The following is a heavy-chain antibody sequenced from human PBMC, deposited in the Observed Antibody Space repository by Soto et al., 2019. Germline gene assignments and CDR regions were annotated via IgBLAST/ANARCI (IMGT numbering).Heavy chain of an antibody. V-gene: IGHV1-69*04. CDR3: ASGGVVVAAPYGMDV. CDR1: GDTFSSYD. Sequence: ASVKVSCKASGDTFSSYDISWVRQAPGQGLEWMGRIIPIRGIANYAQKFQGRVTMTADKSTSTAYMELSRQRSEDTGVYYCASGGVVVAAPYGMDVWGQGTTVTVSS. CDR2: IIPIRGIA. D-gene: IGHD2-15*01. J-gene: IGHJ6*02.